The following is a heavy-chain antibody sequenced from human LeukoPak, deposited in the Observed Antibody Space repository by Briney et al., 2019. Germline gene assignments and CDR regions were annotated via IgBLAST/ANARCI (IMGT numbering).Heavy chain of an antibody. CDR3: AGAPKGITRGFFDY. CDR1: GYTFTSYY. D-gene: IGHD3-10*01. CDR2: INPSGGST. Sequence: ASVKVSCKASGYTFTSYYMHWVRQAPGQGLEWMGIINPSGGSTTYAQIFQGRVTMTRDTSTSTVYMELSSLRSEDTAVYYCAGAPKGITRGFFDYWGQGTLVTVSS. J-gene: IGHJ4*02. V-gene: IGHV1-46*01.